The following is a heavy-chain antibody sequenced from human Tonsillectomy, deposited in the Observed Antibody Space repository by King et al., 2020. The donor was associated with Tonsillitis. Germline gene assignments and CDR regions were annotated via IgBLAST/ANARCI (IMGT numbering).Heavy chain of an antibody. J-gene: IGHJ4*02. Sequence: YAMSWVRQAPGKGLEWVSGISSSGGSTYYADSVKGRVTISRDNSKNTLYLQMNSLRAADTAVYYCAKEGGQQWLVRVRSFDNWGLGTLVTVSS. CDR1: YA. CDR2: ISSSGGST. D-gene: IGHD6-19*01. V-gene: IGHV3-23*01. CDR3: AKEGGQQWLVRVRSFDN.